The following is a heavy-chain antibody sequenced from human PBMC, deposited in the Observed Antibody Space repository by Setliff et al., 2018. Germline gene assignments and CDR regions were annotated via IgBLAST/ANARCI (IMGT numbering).Heavy chain of an antibody. J-gene: IGHJ4*02. CDR3: GRVTGSGKGF. CDR2: IYYSGTT. D-gene: IGHD2-15*01. Sequence: PSEPLSLTCTVSGGSISSYYWSWIRQPPGKGLEWIAYIYYSGTTNYNPSLKSRVTISLDTSKNQFSLKLSSVTAADTAVYYCGRVTGSGKGFWGQGTLVTVSS. V-gene: IGHV4-59*01. CDR1: GGSISSYY.